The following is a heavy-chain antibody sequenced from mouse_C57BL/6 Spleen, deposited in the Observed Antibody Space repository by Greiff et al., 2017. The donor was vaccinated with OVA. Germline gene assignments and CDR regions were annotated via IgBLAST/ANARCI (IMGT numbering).Heavy chain of an antibody. Sequence: QVHVKQPGAELVKPGASVKVSCKASGYTFTSYWMHWVKQRPGQGLEWIGRIHPSDSDTNYNQKFKGKATLTVDKSSSTAYMQLSSLTSEDSAVYYCAMGYGNYFFDYWGQGTTLTVSS. D-gene: IGHD2-1*01. CDR2: IHPSDSDT. V-gene: IGHV1-74*01. CDR1: GYTFTSYW. J-gene: IGHJ2*01. CDR3: AMGYGNYFFDY.